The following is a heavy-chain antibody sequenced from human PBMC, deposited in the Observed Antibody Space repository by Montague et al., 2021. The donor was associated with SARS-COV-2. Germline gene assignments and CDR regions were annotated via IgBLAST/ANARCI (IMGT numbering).Heavy chain of an antibody. Sequence: SETLSLTCTVSSGSIRSSNYYWGWVRQPPGKGLEWIGSIYYTGRTFYNLSLRSRLAISIDTSNNQFSLRLSSVTAADTAVYYCARRNGGLAVGGIWFDPWGQGRPVTVSS. CDR1: SGSIRSSNYY. CDR3: ARRNGGLAVGGIWFDP. V-gene: IGHV4-39*01. CDR2: IYYTGRT. J-gene: IGHJ5*02. D-gene: IGHD6-19*01.